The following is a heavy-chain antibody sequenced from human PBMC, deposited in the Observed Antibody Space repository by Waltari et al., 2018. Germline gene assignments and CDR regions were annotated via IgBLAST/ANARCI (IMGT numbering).Heavy chain of an antibody. CDR3: ARGGVYSSSWSPFDY. CDR2: IYHSGST. D-gene: IGHD6-13*01. Sequence: QVQLQESGPGLVKPSETLSLTCAVSGYSISSGYYWAWIRQPPGKGLEWIGSIYHSGSTYYNPSLKSRVTISVDTSKNQFSLKLSSVTAADTAVYYCARGGVYSSSWSPFDYWGQGTLVTVSS. V-gene: IGHV4-38-2*01. CDR1: GYSISSGYY. J-gene: IGHJ4*02.